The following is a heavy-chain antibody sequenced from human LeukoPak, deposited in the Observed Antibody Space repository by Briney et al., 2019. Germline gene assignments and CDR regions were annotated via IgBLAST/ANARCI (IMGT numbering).Heavy chain of an antibody. Sequence: SEALSLTCTVSGGSISSSSYYWGWIRQPPGKGLEWIGSIYYSGSTYYNPSLKSRVTISVDTSKNHFSLKLNSVTAADTAVYYCAKPSNYYGSATDAFDFWGQGTMVTVSS. CDR3: AKPSNYYGSATDAFDF. J-gene: IGHJ3*01. V-gene: IGHV4-39*07. CDR1: GGSISSSSYY. CDR2: IYYSGST. D-gene: IGHD3-10*01.